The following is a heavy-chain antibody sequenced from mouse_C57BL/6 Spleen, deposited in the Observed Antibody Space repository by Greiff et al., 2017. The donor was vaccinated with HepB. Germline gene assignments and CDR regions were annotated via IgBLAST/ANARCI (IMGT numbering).Heavy chain of an antibody. CDR1: GFTFSDYG. CDR2: ISSGSSTI. V-gene: IGHV5-17*01. CDR3: ARPAYYSNFWFAY. Sequence: EVQRVESGGGLVKPGGSLKLSCAASGFTFSDYGMHWVRQAPEKGLEWVAYISSGSSTIYYADTVKGRFTISRDNAKNTLFLQMTSLRSEDTAMYYCARPAYYSNFWFAYWGQGTLVTVSA. J-gene: IGHJ3*01. D-gene: IGHD2-5*01.